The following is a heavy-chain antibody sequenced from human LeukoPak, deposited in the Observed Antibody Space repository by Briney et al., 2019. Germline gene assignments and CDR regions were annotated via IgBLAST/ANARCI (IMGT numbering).Heavy chain of an antibody. D-gene: IGHD5-12*01. Sequence: PGGSLRLSCATSGFTLSSYWMHWARQVPGKGLEWLSRINNDGISTSYADSVKGRFTISRDNAKNTLYLQMNSLRAEDTAIYYCARKPLSGGYGGTIDYWGQGTLVTVSS. CDR1: GFTLSSYW. CDR3: ARKPLSGGYGGTIDY. J-gene: IGHJ4*02. V-gene: IGHV3-74*01. CDR2: INNDGIST.